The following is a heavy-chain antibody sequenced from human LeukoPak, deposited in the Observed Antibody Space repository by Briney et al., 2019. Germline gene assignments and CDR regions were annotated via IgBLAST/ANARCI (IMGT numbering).Heavy chain of an antibody. Sequence: GGSLRLSCAASGFTFSSYAMSWVRQAPGKGLEWVSAISGSGGSTYYADSVKGRFTISRDNSKNTLYLQMNSLRAEDTAVYYCAKVWDIVVVPAPYYFDYWGQGTLVTVSS. D-gene: IGHD2-2*01. J-gene: IGHJ4*02. CDR2: ISGSGGST. CDR3: AKVWDIVVVPAPYYFDY. CDR1: GFTFSSYA. V-gene: IGHV3-23*01.